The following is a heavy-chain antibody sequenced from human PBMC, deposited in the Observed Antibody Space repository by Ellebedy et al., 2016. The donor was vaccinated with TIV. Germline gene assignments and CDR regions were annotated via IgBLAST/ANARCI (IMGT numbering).Heavy chain of an antibody. Sequence: PGGSLRLSCEASGFTAFNFAMSWVRQAPGKGLEWVSAVGGGDDRTFYADAMKGRFTISRDNSKNTVTLQMQSLRAEDTALYYCAKGHTASFFYLFDSWGQGTLVTVSS. V-gene: IGHV3-23*01. D-gene: IGHD2-2*01. J-gene: IGHJ5*01. CDR2: VGGGDDRT. CDR1: GFTAFNFA. CDR3: AKGHTASFFYLFDS.